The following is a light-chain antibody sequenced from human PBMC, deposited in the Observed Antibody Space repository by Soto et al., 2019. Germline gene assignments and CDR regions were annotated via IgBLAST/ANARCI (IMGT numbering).Light chain of an antibody. Sequence: EIVLTQSPATLSLSPGERATHSCRASQSVSSYLAWYQQKPGQAPRLLIYDASNRATGIPARFSGSGSGTDFTLTISSLEPEDFAVYYCQQRSNWPRVYTFGQGTKLEIK. CDR3: QQRSNWPRVYT. J-gene: IGKJ2*01. CDR2: DAS. V-gene: IGKV3-11*01. CDR1: QSVSSY.